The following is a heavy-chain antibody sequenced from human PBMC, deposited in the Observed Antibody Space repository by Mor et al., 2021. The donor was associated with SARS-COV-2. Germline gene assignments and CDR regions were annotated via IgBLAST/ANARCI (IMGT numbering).Heavy chain of an antibody. CDR3: ARVPYSSSSGWFDP. V-gene: IGHV4-4*02. D-gene: IGHD6-6*01. Sequence: YNPSLKSRVTISVDKSKNQFSLKLSSVTAADTAVYYCARVPYSSSSGWFDPWG. J-gene: IGHJ5*02.